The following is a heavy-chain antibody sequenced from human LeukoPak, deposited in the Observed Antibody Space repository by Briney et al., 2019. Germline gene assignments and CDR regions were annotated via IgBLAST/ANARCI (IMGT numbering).Heavy chain of an antibody. CDR3: ATTYYYGSGSREGYSWFDP. CDR2: IIPIFGTA. J-gene: IGHJ5*02. CDR1: GGTFSSYA. D-gene: IGHD3-10*01. Sequence: GASVKVSCKASGGTFSSYAISWVRQAPGQGLEWMGGIIPIFGTANYAQKFQGRVTITADESTSTAYMELSSLRSEDAAVYYCATTYYYGSGSREGYSWFDPWGQGTLVTVSS. V-gene: IGHV1-69*01.